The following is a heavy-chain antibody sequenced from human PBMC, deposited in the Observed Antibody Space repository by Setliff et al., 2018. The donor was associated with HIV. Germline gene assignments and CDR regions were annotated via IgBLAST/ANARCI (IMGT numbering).Heavy chain of an antibody. CDR2: IDYSGSA. Sequence: SETLSLTCTVSGGSISSATYYWSWIRQYPGKGLEWIGYIDYSGSAYYNPSLKRRITISRDTSKNQFSLKMNSVTAADTAVYYCAREGKTALVTKYFDYWGQGTLVTVS. CDR3: AREGKTALVTKYFDY. V-gene: IGHV4-31*03. CDR1: GGSISSATYY. D-gene: IGHD5-18*01. J-gene: IGHJ4*02.